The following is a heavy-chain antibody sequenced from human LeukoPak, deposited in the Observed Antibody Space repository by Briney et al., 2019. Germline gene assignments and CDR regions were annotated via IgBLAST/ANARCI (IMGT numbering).Heavy chain of an antibody. Sequence: GGSLRLSCAASGFTFSSYGMHWVRQAPGKGLEWVAVISYDGSNKYYADSVKGRFTISRDNSKNTLYLQMNSLRAEDTAVYYCARGSRRYSTTWYPDDAFDIWGQGTMVTVSS. V-gene: IGHV3-30*03. CDR1: GFTFSSYG. CDR2: ISYDGSNK. CDR3: ARGSRRYSTTWYPDDAFDI. J-gene: IGHJ3*02. D-gene: IGHD6-13*01.